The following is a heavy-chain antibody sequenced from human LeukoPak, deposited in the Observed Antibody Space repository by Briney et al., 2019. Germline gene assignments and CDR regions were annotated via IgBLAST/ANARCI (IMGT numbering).Heavy chain of an antibody. CDR3: ARVDRYCSSTSCSTFYFDY. J-gene: IGHJ4*02. D-gene: IGHD2-2*01. CDR2: INPSGGST. V-gene: IGHV1-46*01. Sequence: GASVKVSCKASGYTFTSYYMHWVRQAPGQGLEWMGIINPSGGSTSYAQKFQGRVTMTRDTSTSTVYMELSSLRSEGTAVYYCARVDRYCSSTSCSTFYFDYRGQGTLVTVSS. CDR1: GYTFTSYY.